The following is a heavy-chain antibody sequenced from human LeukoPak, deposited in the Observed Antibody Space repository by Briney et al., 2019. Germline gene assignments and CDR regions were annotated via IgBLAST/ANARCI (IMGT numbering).Heavy chain of an antibody. Sequence: SETLSLTGTVSGGSISSSSYYWGWIRQPPGKGLEWIGSIYYSGSTYYNPSLKSRVTISVDTSKNQFSLKLSSVTAADTAVYYCARTGHIVVVPAAPDDAFDIWGQGTMVTVSS. CDR2: IYYSGST. J-gene: IGHJ3*02. CDR1: GGSISSSSYY. CDR3: ARTGHIVVVPAAPDDAFDI. D-gene: IGHD2-2*01. V-gene: IGHV4-39*07.